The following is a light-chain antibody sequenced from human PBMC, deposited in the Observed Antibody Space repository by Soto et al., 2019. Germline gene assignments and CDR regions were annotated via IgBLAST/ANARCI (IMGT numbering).Light chain of an antibody. J-gene: IGLJ1*01. CDR1: SSDVGGYNY. Sequence: ALTQPRSVSGSPGQSVTISCTGTSSDVGGYNYVSWYQQHPGKAPKLMIYDVSKRPSGVPDRFSGSKSGNTASLTISGLQAVYEADYYCCSYAGSYTYVFGTGTMVTVL. V-gene: IGLV2-11*01. CDR3: CSYAGSYTYV. CDR2: DVS.